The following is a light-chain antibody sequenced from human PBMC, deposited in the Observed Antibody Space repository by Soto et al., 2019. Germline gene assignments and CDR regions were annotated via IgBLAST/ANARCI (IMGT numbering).Light chain of an antibody. CDR3: LQDYNYPRT. CDR1: QGIGND. CDR2: VAS. V-gene: IGKV1-6*01. J-gene: IGKJ1*01. Sequence: AIQMTQSPSSLSASVGDRVTITCRASQGIGNDLGWYQQKPGKAPKLLIYVASSLQSGVPSRFSGSGSSTDFTLTISSLQPEDFATYYCLQDYNYPRTFGQGTKVEIK.